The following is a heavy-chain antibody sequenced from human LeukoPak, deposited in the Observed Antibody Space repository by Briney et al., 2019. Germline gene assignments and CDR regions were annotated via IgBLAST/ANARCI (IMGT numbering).Heavy chain of an antibody. V-gene: IGHV4-59*01. Sequence: PSETLFLTCTVSGGSIRCYYWGWIRQPPGKGLEWIGYIYYSGSTNYNPSLKSRVPISVDTSKNQFSLKLSSVTAGDTVVYYCASVTRYCSGGSCYYFLDYWGQGTLVTVSS. CDR2: IYYSGST. CDR3: ASVTRYCSGGSCYYFLDY. J-gene: IGHJ4*02. D-gene: IGHD2-15*01. CDR1: GGSIRCYY.